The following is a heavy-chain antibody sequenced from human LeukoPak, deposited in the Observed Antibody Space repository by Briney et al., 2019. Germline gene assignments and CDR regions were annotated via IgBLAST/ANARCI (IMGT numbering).Heavy chain of an antibody. Sequence: GRSLRLSCAASGFKFDDYGMHWVRQAPGKGLEWVSGISWNSGNIGYADSVEGRFTISRDNAKNSLYLQMDSLRPEDTALYYCARASPPFGGVVAPSYYYDYWGQETLVTVSS. CDR2: ISWNSGNI. V-gene: IGHV3-9*01. J-gene: IGHJ4*02. CDR1: GFKFDDYG. CDR3: ARASPPFGGVVAPSYYYDY. D-gene: IGHD3-16*02.